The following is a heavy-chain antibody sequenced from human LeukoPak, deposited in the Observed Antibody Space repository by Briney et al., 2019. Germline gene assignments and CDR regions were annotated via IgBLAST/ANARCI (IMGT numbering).Heavy chain of an antibody. CDR2: IISTGTTI. V-gene: IGHV3-48*02. CDR1: GXTFSTFT. Sequence: PGGSLRLSCAASGXTFSTFTMNWVRQAPGKGLEWVSSIISTGTTIYYADSVKGRFTISRDNAKNSLFLQMNSLRDEDTAVYYCARSASSDYWGQGTLVTVSS. D-gene: IGHD1-26*01. CDR3: ARSASSDY. J-gene: IGHJ4*02.